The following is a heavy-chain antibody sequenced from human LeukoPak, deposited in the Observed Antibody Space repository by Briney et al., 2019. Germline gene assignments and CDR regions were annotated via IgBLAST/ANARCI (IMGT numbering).Heavy chain of an antibody. CDR1: GGSFSGYY. V-gene: IGHV4-34*01. J-gene: IGHJ3*02. CDR3: ARARRSSMHAFDI. CDR2: INHSGST. Sequence: PSETLSLTCAVYGGSFSGYYWSWIRQPPGKGLEWIGEINHSGSTNYNPSLKSRVTISVDTSKNQFSLKLSSVTAADTAVYYCARARRSSMHAFDIWGQGTMVTVSS. D-gene: IGHD1-26*01.